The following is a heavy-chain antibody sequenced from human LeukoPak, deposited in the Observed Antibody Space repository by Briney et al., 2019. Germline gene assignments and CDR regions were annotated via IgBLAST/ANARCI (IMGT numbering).Heavy chain of an antibody. Sequence: SGTLSLTCTVSGGSISSYYWSWIRQPPGKGLEWIGYINDSGSTNSNPSLKSRVTMSVDTSKTQFSLKLSSVTAADTAVYYCTRRGRNNWGEGNDYWGQGTLVTVSS. V-gene: IGHV4-59*08. CDR2: INDSGST. D-gene: IGHD1-1*01. CDR3: TRRGRNNWGEGNDY. CDR1: GGSISSYY. J-gene: IGHJ4*02.